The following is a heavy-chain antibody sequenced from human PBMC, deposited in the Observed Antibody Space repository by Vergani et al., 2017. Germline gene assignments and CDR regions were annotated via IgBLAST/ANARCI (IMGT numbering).Heavy chain of an antibody. Sequence: QVQLVESGGGVVQPGRSLRLSCAASGFTFSSHGMHWVRQAPGKGLEWVAVIWYDGSNKYYADSVKGRFTISRDNSKNTLYLQMNSLRAEDTAVYYCAKGGSGLPCYWGQGTLVTVSS. J-gene: IGHJ4*02. CDR3: AKGGSGLPCY. CDR1: GFTFSSHG. V-gene: IGHV3-33*06. CDR2: IWYDGSNK. D-gene: IGHD5-12*01.